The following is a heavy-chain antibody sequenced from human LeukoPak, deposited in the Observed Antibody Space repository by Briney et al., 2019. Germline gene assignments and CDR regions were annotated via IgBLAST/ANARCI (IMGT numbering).Heavy chain of an antibody. Sequence: GGSLRLSCAASEFTFNYYDMNWVRQAPGKGLEWVSAISGSGSTPYYADSVKGRFTISRDNSKNTLYLQMNSLRAEDTAVYYCARRYCSGGSCYGGFDYWGQGTLVTVSS. CDR2: ISGSGSTP. D-gene: IGHD2-15*01. J-gene: IGHJ4*02. CDR3: ARRYCSGGSCYGGFDY. V-gene: IGHV3-23*01. CDR1: EFTFNYYD.